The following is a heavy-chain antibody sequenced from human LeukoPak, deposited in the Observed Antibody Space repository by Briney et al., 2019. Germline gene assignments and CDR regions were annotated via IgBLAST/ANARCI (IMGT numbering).Heavy chain of an antibody. CDR3: ARVGSTMVRGVCDY. CDR1: GYTFTSYG. CDR2: ISAYNGNT. Sequence: ASVKVSCKASGYTFTSYGINWVRQAPGQGLEWMGWISAYNGNTNYAQKLQGRVTMTTDTSTSTAYMELRSLRSDDTAVYYCARVGSTMVRGVCDYWGQGTLVTVSS. V-gene: IGHV1-18*01. D-gene: IGHD3-10*01. J-gene: IGHJ4*02.